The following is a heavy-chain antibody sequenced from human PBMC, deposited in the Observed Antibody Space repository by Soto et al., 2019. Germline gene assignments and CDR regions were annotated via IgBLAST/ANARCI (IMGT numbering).Heavy chain of an antibody. J-gene: IGHJ6*02. V-gene: IGHV3-23*01. CDR1: GFTFRRYA. CDR2: ISGSAETT. D-gene: IGHD3-10*01. Sequence: PGGSLRLSCVASGFTFRRYAMSWVRQAPGKGLEWVSYISGSAETTYYADSVKGRFTISRDNAKNTLYLQMNSLRDEDTAMYYCARDSHFGYVMDVWGQRTTVTVSS. CDR3: ARDSHFGYVMDV.